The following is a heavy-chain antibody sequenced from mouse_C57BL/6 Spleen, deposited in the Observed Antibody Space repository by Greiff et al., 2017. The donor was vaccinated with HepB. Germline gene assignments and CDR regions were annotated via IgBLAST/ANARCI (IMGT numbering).Heavy chain of an antibody. CDR2: INPNNGGT. D-gene: IGHD2-4*01. Sequence: EVQLQQSGPELVKPGASVKISCKASGYTFTDYYMNWVKQSHGKSLEWVGDINPNNGGTSYNQKFKGKATLTVDKSSSTAYMELRSLTSEDSAVYYCASPSYYDYERFAYWGQGTLVTVSA. CDR1: GYTFTDYY. V-gene: IGHV1-26*01. CDR3: ASPSYYDYERFAY. J-gene: IGHJ3*01.